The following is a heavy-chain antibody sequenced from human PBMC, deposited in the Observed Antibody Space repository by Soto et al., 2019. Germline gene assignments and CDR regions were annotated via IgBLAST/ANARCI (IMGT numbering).Heavy chain of an antibody. CDR1: GGSISSYH. D-gene: IGHD3-10*01. V-gene: IGHV4-4*07. J-gene: IGHJ6*02. CDR3: ARAGNEYGVDV. Sequence: QVQLQESGPGLVKTSETLSLTCTVSGGSISSYHWSWIRQSAEKGLEWIGRFYTSGNAIYNPSLKSRLSMSADTSKNQLSLTLTSVTAADTGVYYCARAGNEYGVDVWGQGTTVIVSS. CDR2: FYTSGNA.